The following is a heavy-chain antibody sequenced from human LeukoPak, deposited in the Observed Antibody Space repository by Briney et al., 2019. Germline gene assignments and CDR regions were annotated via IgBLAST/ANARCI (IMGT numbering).Heavy chain of an antibody. CDR2: INHSGST. CDR3: ARHVSGSSGWYYNY. D-gene: IGHD6-19*01. V-gene: IGHV4-34*01. Sequence: PETLSLTCAVYGGSFSVYYWSWIRHPPGKGLEWIGEINHSGSTNYNPPLKSRVTISVDTSKNQFSLKLSSVTAADTAVYYCARHVSGSSGWYYNYWGQGTLVTVSS. CDR1: GGSFSVYY. J-gene: IGHJ4*02.